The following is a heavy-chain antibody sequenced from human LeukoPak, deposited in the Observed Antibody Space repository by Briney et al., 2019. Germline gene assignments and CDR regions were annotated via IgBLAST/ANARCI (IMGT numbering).Heavy chain of an antibody. J-gene: IGHJ4*02. CDR2: ISGSGGST. V-gene: IGHV3-23*01. CDR3: AKDRFGCSSTSCYGNDY. CDR1: GFTFSSYG. D-gene: IGHD2-2*01. Sequence: GGSLRLSCAASGFTFSSYGMSWVRQAPGKGLEWVSAISGSGGSTYYADSVKGRFTISRDNSKNTLYLQMNSLRAEDTAVYYCAKDRFGCSSTSCYGNDYWGQGTLVTVS.